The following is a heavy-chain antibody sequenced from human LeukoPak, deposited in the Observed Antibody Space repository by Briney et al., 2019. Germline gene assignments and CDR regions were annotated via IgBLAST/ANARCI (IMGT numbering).Heavy chain of an antibody. CDR3: ARSSDIVVVVDGWFDP. CDR1: GYTFTGYY. D-gene: IGHD2-15*01. Sequence: GAPVKVSCKASGYTFTGYYMHWVRQAPGQVLEWMGWINPNSGGTNYAQKFQGRVTMTRDTSISTAYMELSRLRSDDTAVYYCARSSDIVVVVDGWFDPWGQGTLVTVSS. V-gene: IGHV1-2*02. CDR2: INPNSGGT. J-gene: IGHJ5*02.